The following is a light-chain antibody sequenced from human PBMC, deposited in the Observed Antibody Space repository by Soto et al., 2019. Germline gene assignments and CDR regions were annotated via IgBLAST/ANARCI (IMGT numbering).Light chain of an antibody. J-gene: IGKJ1*01. CDR3: QQYNNWPPWT. CDR2: GAS. CDR1: ESVSSN. V-gene: IGKV3-15*01. Sequence: EIVLTQSPASLSVSAGERATVSCGASESVSSNLAWYQQKPGQAPRLLIYGASTRATGIPARFSGSGSGTVFTLTISSLQSEDVAVYYCQQYNNWPPWTVGQGTKVDIK.